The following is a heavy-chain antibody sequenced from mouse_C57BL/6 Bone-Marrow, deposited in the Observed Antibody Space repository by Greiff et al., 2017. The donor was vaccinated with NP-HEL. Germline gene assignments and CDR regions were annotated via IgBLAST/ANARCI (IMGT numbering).Heavy chain of an antibody. CDR3: ARDGSSPAWFAY. J-gene: IGHJ3*01. CDR1: GYTFTSYW. V-gene: IGHV1-69*01. CDR2: IDPSDSYT. Sequence: QVQLQQPGAELVMPGASVKLSCKASGYTFTSYWMHWVKQRPGQGLEWIGEIDPSDSYTNYNQKFKGKSTLTVDKSSSTTYMQLSSLTSEDSAVYYCARDGSSPAWFAYWGQGTLVTVS. D-gene: IGHD1-1*01.